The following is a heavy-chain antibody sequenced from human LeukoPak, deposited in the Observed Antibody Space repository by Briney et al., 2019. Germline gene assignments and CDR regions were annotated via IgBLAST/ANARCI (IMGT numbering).Heavy chain of an antibody. CDR3: ASEVIAAAEEKDYYYMDV. CDR1: GFTFDDYG. D-gene: IGHD6-13*01. V-gene: IGHV3-20*04. Sequence: GGSLRLSCAASGFTFDDYGMSWVRQAPGKGLEWVSGINWNGGSTGYADSVKGRFTISRDNAKNSLYLQMNSLRAEDTAVYYCASEVIAAAEEKDYYYMDVWGKGTTVTISS. CDR2: INWNGGST. J-gene: IGHJ6*03.